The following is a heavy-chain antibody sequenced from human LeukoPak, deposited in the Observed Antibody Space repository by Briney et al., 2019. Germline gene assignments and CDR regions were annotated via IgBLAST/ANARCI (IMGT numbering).Heavy chain of an antibody. Sequence: GGSLRLSCAASGFTFSSYWMHRVRQAPGKGLVWVSRINSDGSSTSYADSVKGRFTISRDNAKNTLYLQMNSLGAEDTAVYYCASYRSNYYYMDVWGKGTTVTVSS. J-gene: IGHJ6*03. D-gene: IGHD2-2*01. CDR2: INSDGSST. V-gene: IGHV3-74*01. CDR3: ASYRSNYYYMDV. CDR1: GFTFSSYW.